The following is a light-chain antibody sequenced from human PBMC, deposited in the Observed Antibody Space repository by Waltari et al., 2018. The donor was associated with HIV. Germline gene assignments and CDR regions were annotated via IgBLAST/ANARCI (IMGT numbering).Light chain of an antibody. CDR1: SSNIGNNF. J-gene: IGLJ2*01. CDR2: KTD. V-gene: IGLV1-47*01. CDR3: AAWDDSLSGHVA. Sequence: QSVLTQPPSASGTPGQRVTISCSGSSSNIGNNFVYWYQQILRTTPKLLIYKTDQRPSGVPDRFSGSKSGTSAALTISGLRSEDEADYFCAAWDDSLSGHVAFGGGTRVTVL.